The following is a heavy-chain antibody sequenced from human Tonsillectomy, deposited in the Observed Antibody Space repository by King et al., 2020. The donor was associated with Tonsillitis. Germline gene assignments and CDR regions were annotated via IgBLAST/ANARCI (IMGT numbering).Heavy chain of an antibody. V-gene: IGHV3-33*01. CDR3: ARDNFYDSGTYYVDY. D-gene: IGHD3-22*01. Sequence: VQLVESGGGVVQPGRSLRLSCAASGFTFSSFGMHWVRQAPGKGLEWVAFIWYDGNNRYYADSVKGRFTISRDNSENTLFLQMSSLRAEDTAVYHCARDNFYDSGTYYVDYWGQGTLVTVPS. J-gene: IGHJ4*02. CDR2: IWYDGNNR. CDR1: GFTFSSFG.